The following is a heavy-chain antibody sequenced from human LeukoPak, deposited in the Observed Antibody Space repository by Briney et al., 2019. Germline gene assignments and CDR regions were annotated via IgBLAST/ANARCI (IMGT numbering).Heavy chain of an antibody. Sequence: SETLSLTCAVSGGSISSSNWWSWVRQPPGKGLEWIGEIYHSGSTNYNPSLKSRVTISVDKSKNQFSLKLSSVTAADTAVYYCARANVGYCSGGSCNDAFDIWGQGTMVTVSS. D-gene: IGHD2-15*01. CDR1: GGSISSSNW. J-gene: IGHJ3*02. CDR3: ARANVGYCSGGSCNDAFDI. CDR2: IYHSGST. V-gene: IGHV4-4*02.